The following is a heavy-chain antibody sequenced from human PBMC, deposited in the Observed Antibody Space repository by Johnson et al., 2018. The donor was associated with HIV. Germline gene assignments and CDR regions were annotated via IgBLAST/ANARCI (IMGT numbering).Heavy chain of an antibody. Sequence: VQLVESGGGEVRPGGSLRLACAASGFTFDDYGMSWVRQAPGKGLEWVSGINWNGYSTTYADSVQGRFTISRDNAKNSLYLQMNSLRAEDTAGYYCARDPRGVIVAPSDAFEIWGQGTMVTVSS. V-gene: IGHV3-20*04. D-gene: IGHD3-10*01. CDR2: INWNGYST. CDR1: GFTFDDYG. J-gene: IGHJ3*02. CDR3: ARDPRGVIVAPSDAFEI.